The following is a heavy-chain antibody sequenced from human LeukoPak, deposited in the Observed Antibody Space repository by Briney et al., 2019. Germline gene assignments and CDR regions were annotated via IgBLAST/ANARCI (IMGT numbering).Heavy chain of an antibody. CDR1: GFTVSSNY. D-gene: IGHD5-12*01. Sequence: GGSLRLSCAASGFTVSSNYMTWVRQAPGKGLEWVSVLYTGGGTSYPDSVRGRFTISRDNSNNTLYLQMNSLRAEDTAVYYCARVGAYCGYAFDYWGQGTLVTVSS. CDR2: LYTGGGT. J-gene: IGHJ4*02. CDR3: ARVGAYCGYAFDY. V-gene: IGHV3-66*01.